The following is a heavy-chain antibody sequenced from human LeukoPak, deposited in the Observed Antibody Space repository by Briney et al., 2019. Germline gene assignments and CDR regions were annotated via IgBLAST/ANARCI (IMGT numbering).Heavy chain of an antibody. D-gene: IGHD3-10*01. Sequence: GGSLRLSCAASGFTFSSYSMNWVRQAPGKGLEWVSTISNSGGSTYYADSVKGRFTISRDNSKNTLDLQMSSLRVEDTAVYYCAKAYFSMGGHFDYWGRGTLVTVSS. CDR2: ISNSGGST. V-gene: IGHV3-23*01. CDR3: AKAYFSMGGHFDY. J-gene: IGHJ4*02. CDR1: GFTFSSYS.